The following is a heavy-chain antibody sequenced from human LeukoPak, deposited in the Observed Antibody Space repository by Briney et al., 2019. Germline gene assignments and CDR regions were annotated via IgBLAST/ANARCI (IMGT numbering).Heavy chain of an antibody. Sequence: GGSRRLSCAASGFIFSSYWMSWVRQAPGKGLEWVANMNQDGSEKNYVDSVKGRFTISRDNAKKSLLLHMNSLRVEDTAVYYCARHEIGSTITGTTADFEYWGQGTLVTVSS. CDR3: ARHEIGSTITGTTADFEY. CDR2: MNQDGSEK. D-gene: IGHD3-10*01. V-gene: IGHV3-7*01. CDR1: GFIFSSYW. J-gene: IGHJ4*02.